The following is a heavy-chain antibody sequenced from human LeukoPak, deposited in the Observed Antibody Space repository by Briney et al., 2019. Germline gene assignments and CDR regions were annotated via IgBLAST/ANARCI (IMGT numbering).Heavy chain of an antibody. CDR1: RFSFDDYT. CDR3: AKEAVADKTFDY. D-gene: IGHD6-19*01. Sequence: GGSLTLSCAASRFSFDDYTVHWVRHAPGKGLEWVSLISWDGGSTYYADSVKGRFTISRDNSKNSLYLQMNSLRTEDTALYYCAKEAVADKTFDYWGQGTLVTVSS. CDR2: ISWDGGST. V-gene: IGHV3-43*01. J-gene: IGHJ4*02.